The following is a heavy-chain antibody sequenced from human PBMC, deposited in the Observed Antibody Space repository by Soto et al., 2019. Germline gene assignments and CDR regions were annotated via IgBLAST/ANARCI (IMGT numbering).Heavy chain of an antibody. CDR1: GGSISSYY. CDR2: IYYSGST. D-gene: IGHD2-15*01. V-gene: IGHV4-59*01. J-gene: IGHJ6*03. Sequence: SETLSLTCTVSGGSISSYYWSWIRQPPGKGLEWIGYIYYSGSTNYNPSLRSRVTISVDTSKNQFSPKLSSVTAADTAVYYCARSYRRYCSGGSCYSYYYYYMDVWGKGTTVTVSS. CDR3: ARSYRRYCSGGSCYSYYYYYMDV.